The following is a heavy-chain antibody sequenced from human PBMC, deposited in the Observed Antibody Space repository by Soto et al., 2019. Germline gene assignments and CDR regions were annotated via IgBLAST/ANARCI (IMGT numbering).Heavy chain of an antibody. CDR2: IDHNGIT. CDR3: VRLNRDYYYYGMDV. V-gene: IGHV4-4*02. J-gene: IGHJ6*02. CDR1: VDSISNSKW. Sequence: SETLSLAGAVSVDSISNSKWWTWVRQTPGKGLEWIGKIDHNGITNYNPSLESRVTILKDNSKNQLSLKLSSVTGADSAVYYCVRLNRDYYYYGMDVWGQGATVTVSS.